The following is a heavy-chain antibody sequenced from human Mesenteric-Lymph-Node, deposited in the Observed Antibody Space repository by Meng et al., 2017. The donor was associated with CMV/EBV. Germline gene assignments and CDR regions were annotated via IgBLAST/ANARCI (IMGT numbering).Heavy chain of an antibody. Sequence: ETLSLTCAASGFTFSDYAMSWVRQAPGKGLEWVSLIYSDGSTTYYADSVKGRFTVSRDNSKNTLYLQMNSLRAEDTAVYYCAKDLGSRGIGATNDYWGQGTLVTVSS. V-gene: IGHV3-23*03. CDR1: GFTFSDYA. J-gene: IGHJ4*02. D-gene: IGHD6-13*01. CDR2: IYSDGSTT. CDR3: AKDLGSRGIGATNDY.